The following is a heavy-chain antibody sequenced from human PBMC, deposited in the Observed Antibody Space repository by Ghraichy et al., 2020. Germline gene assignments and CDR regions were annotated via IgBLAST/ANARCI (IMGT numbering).Heavy chain of an antibody. CDR2: ISGSGGST. D-gene: IGHD5-12*01. CDR3: AKGLVDIVATINGWGYYGMDV. V-gene: IGHV3-23*01. Sequence: GGSLRLSCAASGFTFSSYAMSWVRQAPGKGLEWVSAISGSGGSTYYADSVKGRFTISRDNSKNTLYLQMTSLRAGDSAVYYCAKGLVDIVATINGWGYYGMDVWGQGTTVTVSS. CDR1: GFTFSSYA. J-gene: IGHJ6*02.